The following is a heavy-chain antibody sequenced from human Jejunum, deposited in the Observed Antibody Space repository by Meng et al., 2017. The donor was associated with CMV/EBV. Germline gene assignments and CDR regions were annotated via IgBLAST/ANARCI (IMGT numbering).Heavy chain of an antibody. CDR2: ISTDGSVR. J-gene: IGHJ6*02. CDR3: VRVGTTGRVKSDL. V-gene: IGHV3-74*01. CDR1: GFMFRSSW. D-gene: IGHD3/OR15-3a*01. Sequence: SGFMFRSSWMQWVRQAPGKGLEWVSRISTDGSVRDYEDSVEGRFTVFRENAQSMVYLQMSSLRVEDTAVYYCVRVGTTGRVKSDLWGQGTTVTVSS.